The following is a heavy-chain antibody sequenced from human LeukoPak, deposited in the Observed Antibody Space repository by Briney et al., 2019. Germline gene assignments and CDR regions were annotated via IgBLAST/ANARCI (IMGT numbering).Heavy chain of an antibody. V-gene: IGHV3-23*01. Sequence: GGSLRLSCAASGFTYSSYAMSWVRQAPGKGLEWVSAISGGGGTTYYADSVKGRFTISRDNSKNSLYLQMNSLRAEDTAVYYCARDGYSSSWYGGFYYFDYWGQGTLVTVSS. CDR1: GFTYSSYA. J-gene: IGHJ4*02. CDR2: ISGGGGTT. CDR3: ARDGYSSSWYGGFYYFDY. D-gene: IGHD6-13*01.